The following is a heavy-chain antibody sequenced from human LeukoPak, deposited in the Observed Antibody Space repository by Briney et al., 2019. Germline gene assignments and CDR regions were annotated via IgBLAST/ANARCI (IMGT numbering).Heavy chain of an antibody. Sequence: GGSLRLSCAISGSTFSSHWMSWVRQAPGKGLEWVANIEKDGSERYYVDSVKGRFTISRDNAKNSLYLQMNSLRAEDTAVYYCARDAAGEDYWGQGTLVTVSS. D-gene: IGHD6-13*01. CDR3: ARDAAGEDY. CDR1: GSTFSSHW. CDR2: IEKDGSER. J-gene: IGHJ4*02. V-gene: IGHV3-7*03.